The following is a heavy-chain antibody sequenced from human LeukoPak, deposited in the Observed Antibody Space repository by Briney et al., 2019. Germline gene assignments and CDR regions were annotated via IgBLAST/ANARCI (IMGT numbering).Heavy chain of an antibody. CDR3: ARWLSDKIDSNGYLDY. CDR2: ISSSSSTI. Sequence: GGSLRLSCAASGFTFSSYSMNWVRQAPGKGLEWVSYISSSSSTIYYADSVKGRFTISRDNAKNSLYLQMNSLRAEDTAVYYCARWLSDKIDSNGYLDYWGQGTLVAVSS. CDR1: GFTFSSYS. J-gene: IGHJ4*02. D-gene: IGHD5-18*01. V-gene: IGHV3-48*01.